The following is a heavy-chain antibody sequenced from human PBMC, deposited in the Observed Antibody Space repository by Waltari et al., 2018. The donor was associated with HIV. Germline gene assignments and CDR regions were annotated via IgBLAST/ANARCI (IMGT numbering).Heavy chain of an antibody. CDR1: GDFTSDWH. Sequence: QVQLQESGPGLVKPSETLSTTCTVSGDFTSDWHWKWIRQSPGRGLEFIGYFHYSGSTNYNPSLKSRVAISADTSKKQFSLKVNSVTAADTAIYYCAATTWGGAVVFENWGQGIPVSVSS. V-gene: IGHV4-59*03. CDR2: FHYSGST. J-gene: IGHJ4*01. D-gene: IGHD7-27*01. CDR3: AATTWGGAVVFEN.